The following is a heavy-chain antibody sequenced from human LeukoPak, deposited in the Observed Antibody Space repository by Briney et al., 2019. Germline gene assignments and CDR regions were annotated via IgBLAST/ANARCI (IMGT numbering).Heavy chain of an antibody. CDR1: GGSISSSSYY. J-gene: IGHJ4*02. CDR3: ARDRFDEMPPRD. Sequence: PSETLSLTCSVSGGSISSSSYYWGWIRQPPGKGLEWIGYIYYSGSTNYNPSLKSRVTISVDTSKNQFSLKLSSVTAADTAVYYCARDRFDEMPPRDWGQGTLVTVSS. D-gene: IGHD5-24*01. V-gene: IGHV4-61*01. CDR2: IYYSGST.